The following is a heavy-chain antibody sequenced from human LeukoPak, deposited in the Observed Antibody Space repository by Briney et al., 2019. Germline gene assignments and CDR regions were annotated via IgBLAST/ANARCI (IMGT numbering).Heavy chain of an antibody. D-gene: IGHD1-26*01. J-gene: IGHJ2*01. CDR1: GSTFTSYY. V-gene: IGHV1-2*02. Sequence: ASVKLSCKASGSTFTSYYMHWVRQAPGQGLEWMGLSNPNSGGTNYAQKFQGRLTMTRDTSISTAYMELSRLRSDGTAVYYCARDWEGLGEYWYFDLWGRGTLVTVSS. CDR2: SNPNSGGT. CDR3: ARDWEGLGEYWYFDL.